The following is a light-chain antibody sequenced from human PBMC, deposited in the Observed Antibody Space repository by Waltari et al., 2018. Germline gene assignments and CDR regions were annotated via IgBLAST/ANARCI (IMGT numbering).Light chain of an antibody. J-gene: IGKJ2*01. CDR1: QSRLHSNGYTS. CDR2: RVS. V-gene: IGKV2-28*01. Sequence: DIVMTQTPPSLPVNPGEPAPISDRPSQSRLHSNGYTSLPWYLQKLGQSPQLLIYRVSNHLSGVPDRFSGSGSGTDFTLKISRVEAGDVGVYYCMQALRSPHTFGQGTKLEIK. CDR3: MQALRSPHT.